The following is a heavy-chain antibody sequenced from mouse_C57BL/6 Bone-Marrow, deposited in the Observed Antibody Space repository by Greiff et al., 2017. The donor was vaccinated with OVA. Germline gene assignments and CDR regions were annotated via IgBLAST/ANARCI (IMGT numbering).Heavy chain of an antibody. CDR2: IDPSDSYT. CDR1: GYTFTSYW. J-gene: IGHJ2*01. D-gene: IGHD1-1*01. V-gene: IGHV1-69*01. CDR3: ARSFITPVVVDY. Sequence: VQLQQPGAELVMPGASVKLSCKASGYTFTSYWMHWVKQRPGQGLEWIGEIDPSDSYTNYNQKFKGKSTLTVDKSSSTAYMQLSSLTSEDSAVYYCARSFITPVVVDYWGQGTTLTVSS.